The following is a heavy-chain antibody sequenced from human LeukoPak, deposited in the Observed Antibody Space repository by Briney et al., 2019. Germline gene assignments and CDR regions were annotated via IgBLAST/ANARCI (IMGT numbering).Heavy chain of an antibody. V-gene: IGHV4-30-4*01. Sequence: PSETLSLTCTVSGGSISSGDYYWSWIRQPPGTGLEWIGYIYYSGSTYYNPSLKSRVTISVDTSKNQFSLKLSSVTAADTAVYYCARDGEYSCGGFDPWGQGTLVTVSS. CDR1: GGSISSGDYY. D-gene: IGHD5-18*01. CDR2: IYYSGST. J-gene: IGHJ5*02. CDR3: ARDGEYSCGGFDP.